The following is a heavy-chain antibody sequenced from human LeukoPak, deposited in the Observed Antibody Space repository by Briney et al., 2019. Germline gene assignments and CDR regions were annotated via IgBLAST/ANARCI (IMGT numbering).Heavy chain of an antibody. CDR1: GGSISSYY. D-gene: IGHD4-17*01. CDR3: ARVVTTVTSFPYYFDY. V-gene: IGHV4-59*01. CDR2: IYYSGST. Sequence: PSETLSLTCTVSGGSISSYYWSWIRQPPGKGLGWIGYIYYSGSTNYNPSLKSRVTISVDTSKNQFSLKLSSVTAADTAVYYCARVVTTVTSFPYYFDYWGQGTLVTVSS. J-gene: IGHJ4*02.